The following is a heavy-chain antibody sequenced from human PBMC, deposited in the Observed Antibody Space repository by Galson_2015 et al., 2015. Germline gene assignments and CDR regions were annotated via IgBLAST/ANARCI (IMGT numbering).Heavy chain of an antibody. CDR3: ARPGYGDYKAFDI. Sequence: SFTSYWISWVRQMPGKGLQWMGRIDPSDSYTNYSPSFQGHVTISADKSISTAYLQWSRLKASDTAMYYCARPGYGDYKAFDIWGQGTMVTVSS. D-gene: IGHD4-17*01. J-gene: IGHJ3*02. CDR1: SFTSYW. CDR2: IDPSDSYT. V-gene: IGHV5-10-1*01.